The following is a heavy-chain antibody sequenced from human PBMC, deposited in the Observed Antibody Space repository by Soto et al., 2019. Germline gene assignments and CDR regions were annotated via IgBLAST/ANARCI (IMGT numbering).Heavy chain of an antibody. J-gene: IGHJ6*02. V-gene: IGHV1-3*01. CDR3: ARDPNDSSAYYHHYYYGMDV. D-gene: IGHD3-22*01. CDR2: INAGNGNT. CDR1: GYTFTSYG. Sequence: SVKVSCQASGYTFTSYGIHWVRQAPGQRLEWTGWINAGNGNTKYSEKFQGRVTITRDTSASTAYLELSSLRSEDTAVYYCARDPNDSSAYYHHYYYGMDVWGQGTTVTVSS.